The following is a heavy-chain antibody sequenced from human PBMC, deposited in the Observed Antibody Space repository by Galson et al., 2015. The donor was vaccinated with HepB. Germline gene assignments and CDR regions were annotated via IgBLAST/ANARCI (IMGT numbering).Heavy chain of an antibody. Sequence: SLRLSCAASGFTFSSYGMHWVRQAPGKGLEWVAFIRYDGSNKYYADSVKGRFTISRDNSKNTLYLQMNSLRAEDTAVYYCARGYYYDSSGYRGRRDRYYFDYWGQGTLVTVSS. V-gene: IGHV3-30*02. J-gene: IGHJ4*02. CDR3: ARGYYYDSSGYRGRRDRYYFDY. CDR2: IRYDGSNK. D-gene: IGHD3-22*01. CDR1: GFTFSSYG.